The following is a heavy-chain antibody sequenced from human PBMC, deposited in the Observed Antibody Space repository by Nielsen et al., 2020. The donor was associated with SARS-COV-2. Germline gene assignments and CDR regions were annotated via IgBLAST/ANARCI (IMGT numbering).Heavy chain of an antibody. CDR3: ARAGARTIFGVVIADYGMDV. Sequence: GESLKISCAASGFTVSSNYMSWVRQAPGKGLEWVSVIYTDGSTYYADSVKGRFTISRDNSKNTLYLQMNSLRAEDTAVYYCARAGARTIFGVVIADYGMDVWGQGTTVTVSS. V-gene: IGHV3-66*01. CDR2: IYTDGST. J-gene: IGHJ6*02. CDR1: GFTVSSNY. D-gene: IGHD3-3*01.